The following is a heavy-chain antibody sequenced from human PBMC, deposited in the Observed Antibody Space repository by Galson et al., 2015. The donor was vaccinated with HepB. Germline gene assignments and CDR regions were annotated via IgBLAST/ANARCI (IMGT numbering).Heavy chain of an antibody. Sequence: SVKVSCKASGYTFTTYSMHWVRQAPGQRPEWMGWINAGHGNTKYSQTFQDRLTITRDTSASTAYMELSSLRVEDTAVYYCTRGFHYYNDMLNDYWGQGTLVTVSS. CDR2: INAGHGNT. CDR1: GYTFTTYS. V-gene: IGHV1-3*01. CDR3: TRGFHYYNDMLNDY. D-gene: IGHD3-10*01. J-gene: IGHJ4*02.